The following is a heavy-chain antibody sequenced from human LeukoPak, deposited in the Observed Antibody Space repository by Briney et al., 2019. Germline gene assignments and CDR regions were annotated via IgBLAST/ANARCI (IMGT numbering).Heavy chain of an antibody. V-gene: IGHV3-7*01. CDR1: GFTFTTYW. CDR3: ARERIGYCSRTSCYLERYYYYMDV. Sequence: PGGSLRLSCAASGFTFTTYWMSWVRQLPGKGLEWVANINQDGTEKYYVDSVKGRFTISRDNAKNSLYLQMNSLRAEDTAVYYCARERIGYCSRTSCYLERYYYYMDVWGKGTTVTVSS. CDR2: INQDGTEK. D-gene: IGHD2-2*01. J-gene: IGHJ6*03.